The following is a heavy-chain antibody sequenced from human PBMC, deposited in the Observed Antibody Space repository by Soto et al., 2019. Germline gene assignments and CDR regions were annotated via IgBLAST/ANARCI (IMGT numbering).Heavy chain of an antibody. V-gene: IGHV1-2*02. Sequence: GASVKFSCKASGYTFTSYYIHWVRQAPGQGLEWMGWINPITGGTNYAPKFQGRVTMTRDTSITTAYMELSRLRSDDTAVYYCARNYYDSSDRDYLDYWGQGTPVTVS. CDR1: GYTFTSYY. CDR3: ARNYYDSSDRDYLDY. D-gene: IGHD3-22*01. CDR2: INPITGGT. J-gene: IGHJ4*02.